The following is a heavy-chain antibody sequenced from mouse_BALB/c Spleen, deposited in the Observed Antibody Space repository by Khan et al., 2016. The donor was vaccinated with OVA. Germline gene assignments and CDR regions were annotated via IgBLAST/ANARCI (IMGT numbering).Heavy chain of an antibody. CDR3: ARPAYDGYYDY. V-gene: IGHV1S137*01. Sequence: QVQLQQSGPELVRPGVSVKISCKGSGYTFTDYAMYWVKQSHAKSLEWIGLISTYSGNTNYNQKFKGKATMTVDNSSSTAYMELARLTSEDSAIYYCARPAYDGYYDYWGQGTTLTVSS. CDR1: GYTFTDYA. D-gene: IGHD2-3*01. CDR2: ISTYSGNT. J-gene: IGHJ2*01.